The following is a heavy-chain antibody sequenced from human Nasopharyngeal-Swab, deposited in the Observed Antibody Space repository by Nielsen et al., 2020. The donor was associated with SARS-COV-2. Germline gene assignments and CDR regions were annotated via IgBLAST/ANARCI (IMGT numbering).Heavy chain of an antibody. V-gene: IGHV1-2*04. CDR1: GYTFTSYY. Sequence: ASVKVSCKASGYTFTSYYMHWVRQAPGQGLEWMGWINPNSGGTNYAQKFQGWVTMTRDTSISTAYMELSRLRSDDTAVYYCARGGVYYDSSGYDYWGQGTLVTVSS. CDR2: INPNSGGT. CDR3: ARGGVYYDSSGYDY. J-gene: IGHJ4*02. D-gene: IGHD3-22*01.